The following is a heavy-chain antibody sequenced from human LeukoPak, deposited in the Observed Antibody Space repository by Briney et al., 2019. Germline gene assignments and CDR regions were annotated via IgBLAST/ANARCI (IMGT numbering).Heavy chain of an antibody. D-gene: IGHD3-16*02. CDR1: GFTFSSYA. J-gene: IGHJ4*02. CDR3: ARSLSSRFSGPRRPYYFDS. V-gene: IGHV3-48*03. CDR2: ISSSGSTI. Sequence: TGGSLRLSCAASGFTFSSYAMHWVRQAPGKGLEWVSYISSSGSTIYYADSVKGRFTISRDNAKNSLYLQMNSLRAEDTAVYYCARSLSSRFSGPRRPYYFDSWGQGTLVTVSS.